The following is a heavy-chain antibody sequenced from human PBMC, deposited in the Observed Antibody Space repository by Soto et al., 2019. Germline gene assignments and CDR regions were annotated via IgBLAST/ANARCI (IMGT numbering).Heavy chain of an antibody. V-gene: IGHV3-30-3*01. CDR2: ISYDGSNK. Sequence: PGGSLRLSCAASGFTFSSYAMHWVRQAPGKGLEWVAVISYDGSNKYYADSVKGRFTISRDNSKNTLYLQMNSLRAEDTAVYYCARVPGNIAAAAQGAYWGQGTLVTVSS. J-gene: IGHJ4*02. D-gene: IGHD6-13*01. CDR1: GFTFSSYA. CDR3: ARVPGNIAAAAQGAY.